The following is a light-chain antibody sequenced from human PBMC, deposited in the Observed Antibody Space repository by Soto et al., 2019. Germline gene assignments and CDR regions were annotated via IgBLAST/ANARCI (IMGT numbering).Light chain of an antibody. CDR2: AAS. CDR3: QHTNRFPG. J-gene: IGKJ4*01. CDR1: QGMRSG. Sequence: DIQMTQSPSSVSASVGDRVTITCRASQGMRSGLAWYQQKPGKAPKLLIYAASSLQSGVPSRFSGSGSGTDLTLTIISPQPEDFATYQRQHTNRFPGFGGGTKVEIK. V-gene: IGKV1-12*01.